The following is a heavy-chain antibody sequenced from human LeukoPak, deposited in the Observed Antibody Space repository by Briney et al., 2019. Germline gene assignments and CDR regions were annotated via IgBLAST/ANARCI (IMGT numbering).Heavy chain of an antibody. CDR1: GFTFSDYY. CDR3: AREGGSSSWYVETFFDY. D-gene: IGHD6-13*01. V-gene: IGHV3-11*04. Sequence: PGGSLRLSCAASGFTFSDYYMSWIRQAPGKGLEWVSYISSSGSTIYYADSVKGRFTISRDNAKNSLYLQMNGLRAEDTAVYYCAREGGSSSWYVETFFDYWGQGTLVTVSS. CDR2: ISSSGSTI. J-gene: IGHJ4*02.